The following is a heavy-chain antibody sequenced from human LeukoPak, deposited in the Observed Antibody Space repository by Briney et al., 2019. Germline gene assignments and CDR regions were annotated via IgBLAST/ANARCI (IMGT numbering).Heavy chain of an antibody. CDR1: GFTYNNYE. Sequence: GGSLRLSCAASGFTYNNYEVNWLRQAPGKGLEWVSYISSSGDTIYYADSVKGRFTISRDKAKHSLYLQMNSLRAEDTAVYYCARKLVHYFDYWGQGTLVTVSS. J-gene: IGHJ4*02. CDR3: ARKLVHYFDY. D-gene: IGHD6-6*01. V-gene: IGHV3-48*03. CDR2: ISSSGDTI.